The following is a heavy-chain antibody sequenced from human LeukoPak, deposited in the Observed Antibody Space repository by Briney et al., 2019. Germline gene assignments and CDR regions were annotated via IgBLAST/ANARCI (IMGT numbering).Heavy chain of an antibody. CDR3: AGLVGRYSTGMYYYFDY. D-gene: IGHD1-26*01. Sequence: SSGTLSLTCAVSGGSISSVNLWIWVRQPPGKGLEWVGEMYLSGTDTYNPSLRGRVTISVDRSKNQLSLRLRSVTAADTAVYYCAGLVGRYSTGMYYYFDYWGPGTLVTVSS. CDR1: GGSISSVNL. CDR2: MYLSGTD. J-gene: IGHJ4*02. V-gene: IGHV4-4*02.